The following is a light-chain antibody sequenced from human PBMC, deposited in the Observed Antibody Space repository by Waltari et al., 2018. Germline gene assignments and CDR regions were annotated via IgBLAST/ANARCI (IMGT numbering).Light chain of an antibody. Sequence: QSALTQPASVSGAPGQSIPISCTGTTGDGGTSTFVSWYQHHPGKVPKLIIYEVIKRPSGISDRFTGSKSGNTASLSISGLQAEDEADYYCCSYVQKDIWLFGGGTKVTVL. CDR2: EVI. V-gene: IGLV2-23*02. CDR3: CSYVQKDIWL. J-gene: IGLJ3*02. CDR1: TGDGGTSTF.